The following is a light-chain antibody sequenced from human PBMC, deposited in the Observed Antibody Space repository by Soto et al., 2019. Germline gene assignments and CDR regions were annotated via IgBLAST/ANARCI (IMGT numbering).Light chain of an antibody. V-gene: IGLV2-14*03. CDR1: SSDVGGYNY. J-gene: IGLJ1*01. CDR3: GSYTTSNTRQIV. Sequence: QSALTQPASVSGSPGQSITISCTGTSSDVGGYNYVSWYQHHPGKAPKLIIYDVSNRPSGVSIRFSASKSDNTASLTISGLQPEDEADYHCGSYTTSNTRQIVFGTGTKVTVL. CDR2: DVS.